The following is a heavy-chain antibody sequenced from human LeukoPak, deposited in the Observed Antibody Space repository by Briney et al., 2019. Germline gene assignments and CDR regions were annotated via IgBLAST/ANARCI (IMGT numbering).Heavy chain of an antibody. CDR1: GFSFNRHT. CDR3: AREPHWFECSSQDPIDY. V-gene: IGHV3-21*01. D-gene: IGHD3-10*01. J-gene: IGHJ4*02. Sequence: GGALRLSCGAAGFSFNRHTMSWGRQAPGEGLEGGSSLISWSTYKYYAKSVGGGLTISRDNSKNSLYLQMNSLRAEDTALYYCAREPHWFECSSQDPIDYWGQGTLVTVSS. CDR2: LISWSTYK.